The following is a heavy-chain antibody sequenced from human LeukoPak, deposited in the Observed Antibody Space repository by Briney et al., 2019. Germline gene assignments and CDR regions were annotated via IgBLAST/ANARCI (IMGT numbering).Heavy chain of an antibody. CDR1: GYSFPGYY. Sequence: ASVKVSCKASGYSFPGYYMHWVRQAPGQGLEWMGWINTNNGGTNYAQKFQGRVTMTGDTFINTAYMELSSLRSDDTAVYYCARDRVSGRNADYFDYWGQGTLVTVSS. V-gene: IGHV1-2*02. CDR3: ARDRVSGRNADYFDY. D-gene: IGHD1-26*01. CDR2: INTNNGGT. J-gene: IGHJ4*02.